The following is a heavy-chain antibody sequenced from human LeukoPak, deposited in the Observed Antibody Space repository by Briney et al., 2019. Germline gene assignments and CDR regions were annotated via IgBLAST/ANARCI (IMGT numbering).Heavy chain of an antibody. CDR1: GGTFSSYA. Sequence: SVKVSCRASGGTFSSYAFSWVRQAPGQGLEWMGRIIPIFGTANYAQKFQGRVTITTDESTSTAYMELSSLRSEDTAVYYCARGRGYYYYMDVWGKGTTVTVSS. CDR2: IIPIFGTA. J-gene: IGHJ6*03. D-gene: IGHD3-16*01. CDR3: ARGRGYYYYMDV. V-gene: IGHV1-69*05.